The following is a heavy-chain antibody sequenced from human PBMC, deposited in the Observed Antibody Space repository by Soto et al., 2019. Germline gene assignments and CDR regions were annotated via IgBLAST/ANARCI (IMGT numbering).Heavy chain of an antibody. CDR2: IYSGGST. V-gene: IGHV3-53*01. CDR1: GFTVSSNY. D-gene: IGHD6-6*01. J-gene: IGHJ4*02. Sequence: GGSLRLSCAASGFTVSSNYMSWVRQAPGKGLEWVSVIYSGGSTYYADSVKGRFTISRDNSKNTLYLQMNSLKAEDTAVYYCGGHGLRSSSSQIDYWGQGTLGAVSS. CDR3: GGHGLRSSSSQIDY.